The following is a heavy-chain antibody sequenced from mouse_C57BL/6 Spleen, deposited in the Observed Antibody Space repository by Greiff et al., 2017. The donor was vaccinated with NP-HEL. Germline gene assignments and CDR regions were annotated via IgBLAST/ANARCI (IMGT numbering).Heavy chain of an antibody. Sequence: VQLQQSGPELVKPGASVKIPCKASGYTFTDYNMDWVKQSHGKSLEWIGDINPNNGGTSYNQKFKGKATLTVDKSSSTAYMELRSLTSEDTAVYYCARRNDYDYFDYWGQGTTLTVSS. V-gene: IGHV1-18*01. CDR2: INPNNGGT. CDR1: GYTFTDYN. CDR3: ARRNDYDYFDY. J-gene: IGHJ2*01. D-gene: IGHD2-4*01.